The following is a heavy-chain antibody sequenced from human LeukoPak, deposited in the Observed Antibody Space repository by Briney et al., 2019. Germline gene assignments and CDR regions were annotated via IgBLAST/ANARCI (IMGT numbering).Heavy chain of an antibody. CDR1: GYTFTGYY. CDR3: ARDRGLGPYYYDSSGYYGASAFDI. V-gene: IGHV1-18*04. CDR2: ISAYNGNT. D-gene: IGHD3-22*01. Sequence: ASVKVSCKASGYTFTGYYMHWVRQAPGQGLEWMGWISAYNGNTNYAQKLQGRVTMTTDTSTSTAYMELRSLRSDDTAVYYCARDRGLGPYYYDSSGYYGASAFDIWGQGTMVTVSS. J-gene: IGHJ3*02.